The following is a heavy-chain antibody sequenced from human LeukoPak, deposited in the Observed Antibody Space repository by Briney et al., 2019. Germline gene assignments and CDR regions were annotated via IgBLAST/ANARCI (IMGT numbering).Heavy chain of an antibody. CDR1: GFTFSDYA. D-gene: IGHD6-19*01. J-gene: IGHJ4*02. CDR3: ARARYSNGWYFFDY. Sequence: QPGGSLRLSCAASGFTFSDYAMHWVRQAPGKGLEYVSGIGGNGGYTYYADSVKGRFTISRDNSKNTLYLQMGSLRTEDMAVYYCARARYSNGWYFFDYWGQGTLVAVSS. V-gene: IGHV3-64*02. CDR2: IGGNGGYT.